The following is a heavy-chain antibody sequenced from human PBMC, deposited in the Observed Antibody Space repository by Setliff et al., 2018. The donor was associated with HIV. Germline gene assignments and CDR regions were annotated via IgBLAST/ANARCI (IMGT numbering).Heavy chain of an antibody. D-gene: IGHD2-15*01. J-gene: IGHJ4*02. V-gene: IGHV5-51*01. Sequence: PGESLKISCQASGYTFTNHWIGWVRQMPGEGLEWMAIIYPGDSDVRYNPSFQGQVTVSVDKSINTAYLQWSSLKASDTATYYCAREHRLCSGERCVLPGYWGQGTLVTVSS. CDR3: AREHRLCSGERCVLPGY. CDR1: GYTFTNHW. CDR2: IYPGDSDV.